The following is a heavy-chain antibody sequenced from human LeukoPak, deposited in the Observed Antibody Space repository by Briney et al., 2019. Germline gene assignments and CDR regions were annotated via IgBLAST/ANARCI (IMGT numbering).Heavy chain of an antibody. V-gene: IGHV1-2*02. CDR2: INPNSGGT. Sequence: ASVKVSCKASGYTFTGYYMHWVRQAPGQGLEWMGWINPNSGGTNYAQKFQGRVTMTRDTSISTAYMELSRLRSDDTAVYYCARDMGWPQPDNYFDYWGQGTLVTVSS. D-gene: IGHD5-24*01. J-gene: IGHJ4*02. CDR1: GYTFTGYY. CDR3: ARDMGWPQPDNYFDY.